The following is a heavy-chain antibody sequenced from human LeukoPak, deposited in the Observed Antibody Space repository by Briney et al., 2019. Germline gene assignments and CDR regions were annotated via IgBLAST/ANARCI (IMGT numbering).Heavy chain of an antibody. CDR2: IADDSTAT. D-gene: IGHD3-10*01. CDR1: GFTFSSYA. V-gene: IGHV3-23*01. Sequence: GGSLRLSCAASGFTFSSYAMSWVRQAPGKGLEWVSYIADDSTATYYPDSVKGRFTISRDNSKNTLSLLMNSLRAEDTAVYYCARGSFGTHWYFDLWGRGTLVTVSS. CDR3: ARGSFGTHWYFDL. J-gene: IGHJ2*01.